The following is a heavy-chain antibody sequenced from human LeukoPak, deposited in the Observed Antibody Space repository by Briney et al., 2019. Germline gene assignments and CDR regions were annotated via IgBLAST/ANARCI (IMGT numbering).Heavy chain of an antibody. Sequence: PGGSLRLSCAASGFTVSSNYMSWVRQAPGKGLEWVSVIYSGGSTYYADSVKGRFTISRDNSKNTLYLQMNSLRAEDTAVYYCARDPLAVVGTSYWGQGTLVTVSS. CDR2: IYSGGST. V-gene: IGHV3-53*01. CDR1: GFTVSSNY. CDR3: ARDPLAVVGTSY. D-gene: IGHD6-19*01. J-gene: IGHJ4*02.